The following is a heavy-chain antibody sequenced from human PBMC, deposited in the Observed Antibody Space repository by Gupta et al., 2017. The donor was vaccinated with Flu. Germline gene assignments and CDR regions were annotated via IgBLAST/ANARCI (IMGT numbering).Heavy chain of an antibody. CDR2: IIVSSGIT. Sequence: QVHLVHSGSEVTKPGASVKVSCRTSGFTFNTYDFSWVRQAPGQGLEWVAWIIVSSGITKCAQKFQGRVTETTDTSTSTAYREMRSLRSDDTARYFCARDSPGRSDYWGEETLVTVTS. J-gene: IGHJ4*02. CDR3: ARDSPGRSDY. CDR1: GFTFNTYD. V-gene: IGHV1-18*01.